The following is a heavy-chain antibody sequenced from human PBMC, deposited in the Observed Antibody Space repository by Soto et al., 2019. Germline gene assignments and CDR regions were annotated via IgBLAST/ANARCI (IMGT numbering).Heavy chain of an antibody. V-gene: IGHV4-39*07. Sequence: SETLSLTCTVSGGSIGTRSYYWGWIRQPPGKGLEWIGEINHSGSTNYNPSLKSRVTISVDTSKNQFSLKLSSVTAADTAVYYCARVSQGIAVAGIHYYYYGMEVWGQGTTVTVSS. CDR3: ARVSQGIAVAGIHYYYYGMEV. CDR1: GGSIGTRSYY. J-gene: IGHJ6*02. D-gene: IGHD6-19*01. CDR2: INHSGST.